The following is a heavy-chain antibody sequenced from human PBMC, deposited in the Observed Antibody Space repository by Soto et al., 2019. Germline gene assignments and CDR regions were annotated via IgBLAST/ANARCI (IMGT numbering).Heavy chain of an antibody. Sequence: PGGSLRLSCKASGFPFSGYGMHWVRQAPGKGPEWIAYISTTSFTIYYAESVKGRFTISRDNDRNSLYLEMNSLRDEDTAVYYCARDRCYDGTCYSASDSWGQGTLVTVSS. V-gene: IGHV3-48*02. J-gene: IGHJ5*01. CDR2: ISTTSFTI. CDR3: ARDRCYDGTCYSASDS. CDR1: GFPFSGYG. D-gene: IGHD2-15*01.